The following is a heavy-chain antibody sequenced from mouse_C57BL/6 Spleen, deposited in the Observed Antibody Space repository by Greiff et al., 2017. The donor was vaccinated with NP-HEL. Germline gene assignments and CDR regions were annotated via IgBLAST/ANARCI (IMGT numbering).Heavy chain of an antibody. CDR2: IYPGDGDT. V-gene: IGHV1-82*01. CDR3: ARTAQVLDY. Sequence: VQLQQSGPELVKPGASVKISCKASGYAFSSSWMNWVKQRPGKGLEWIGRIYPGDGDTNYNGKFKGKATLTADKSSSTAYMQLSSLTSEDSAVYFCARTAQVLDYWGQGTTLTVSS. J-gene: IGHJ2*01. CDR1: GYAFSSSW. D-gene: IGHD3-2*02.